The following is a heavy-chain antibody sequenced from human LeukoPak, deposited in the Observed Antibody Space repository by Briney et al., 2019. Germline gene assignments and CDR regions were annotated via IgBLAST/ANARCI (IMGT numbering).Heavy chain of an antibody. V-gene: IGHV4-59*01. CDR2: ISYSGSS. J-gene: IGHJ4*02. Sequence: SETLSLTCTVSGGSISSDYWRWIRQPRGKGVEWIGWISYSGSSNYSPSLKRRVTLSVDTSKNQLSLKLTSATAADTAVYYCARGGASSKFFDYWGQGTLVTVSS. D-gene: IGHD6-6*01. CDR1: GGSISSDY. CDR3: ARGGASSKFFDY.